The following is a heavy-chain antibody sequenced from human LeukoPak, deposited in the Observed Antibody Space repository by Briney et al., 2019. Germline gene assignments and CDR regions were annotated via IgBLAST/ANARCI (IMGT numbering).Heavy chain of an antibody. CDR2: ISYSGSS. CDR1: GGSISSSSYF. CDR3: AREASTGSFAFDI. D-gene: IGHD4-17*01. J-gene: IGHJ3*02. V-gene: IGHV4-39*07. Sequence: PSETLSLICTVSGGSISSSSYFWRWIRQPPGKGLEWIGSISYSGSSYYNPSPKSRVTISVITSKNQFSLRLSSVTAADTAVYYCAREASTGSFAFDIWGQGTMVTVSS.